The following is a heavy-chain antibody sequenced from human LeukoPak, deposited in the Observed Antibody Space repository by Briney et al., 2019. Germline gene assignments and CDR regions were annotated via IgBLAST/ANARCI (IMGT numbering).Heavy chain of an antibody. CDR1: GFTFDDYA. D-gene: IGHD6-19*01. V-gene: IGHV3-9*01. Sequence: GRSLRLSCAASGFTFDDYALHWVRQAPGKGLEWVSGISWNSGSIGYADSVKGRFTISRDNAKNSLYLQMNSLRAEDTALYYCAKDISSSGIYYFDYWGQGTLVTVSS. J-gene: IGHJ4*02. CDR2: ISWNSGSI. CDR3: AKDISSSGIYYFDY.